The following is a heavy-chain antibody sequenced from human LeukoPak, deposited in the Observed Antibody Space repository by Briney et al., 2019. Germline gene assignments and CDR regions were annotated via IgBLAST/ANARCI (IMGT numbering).Heavy chain of an antibody. CDR1: GFTFSSYG. Sequence: GGSLRLSCAASGFTFSSYGMHWVRQAPGKGLEWVAVISYDGSNKYYADSVKGRFTISRDNSKNTLYLQMNSLRAEDTAVYYCAKSYGDYEPGGPYYYGMDVWGQGTTGTVS. J-gene: IGHJ6*02. D-gene: IGHD4-17*01. V-gene: IGHV3-30*18. CDR3: AKSYGDYEPGGPYYYGMDV. CDR2: ISYDGSNK.